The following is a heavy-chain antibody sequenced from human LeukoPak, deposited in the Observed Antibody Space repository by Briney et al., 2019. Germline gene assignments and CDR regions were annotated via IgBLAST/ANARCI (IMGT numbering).Heavy chain of an antibody. Sequence: PGGSLRLSCAASGFTFSSYAMSWVRQAPGKGLEWVSAISGSGGSTYYADSVKGRFTISRDNCKNSLYLQMNSLRAEDTAVYYCAKGGFGELLEGYYYYMDVWGKGTTVTVSS. CDR3: AKGGFGELLEGYYYYMDV. J-gene: IGHJ6*03. D-gene: IGHD3-10*01. CDR1: GFTFSSYA. V-gene: IGHV3-23*01. CDR2: ISGSGGST.